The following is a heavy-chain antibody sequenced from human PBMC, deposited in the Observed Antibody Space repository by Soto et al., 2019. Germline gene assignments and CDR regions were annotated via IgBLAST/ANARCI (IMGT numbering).Heavy chain of an antibody. CDR1: GFTFSDYY. V-gene: IGHV3-11*01. CDR3: ARLPYCSSTSCYSDY. CDR2: ISSSGSTI. J-gene: IGHJ4*02. Sequence: GGSLRLSCAASGFTFSDYYMSWIRQAPGKGLEWVSYISSSGSTIYYADSVKGRFTISRDNAKNSLYLQMNSLRAEDTAVYYCARLPYCSSTSCYSDYWGQGTLVTVSS. D-gene: IGHD2-2*01.